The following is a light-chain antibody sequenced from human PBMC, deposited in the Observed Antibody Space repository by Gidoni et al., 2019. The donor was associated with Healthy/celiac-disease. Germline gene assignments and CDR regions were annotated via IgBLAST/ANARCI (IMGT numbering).Light chain of an antibody. CDR1: QSISSY. J-gene: IGKJ5*01. V-gene: IGKV1-39*01. CDR2: AAS. Sequence: DIQMTQSPSSLSASVGDRVTITCRASQSISSYLNWYQQTPGKAPKLLIYAASSLQSGVPSRFSGSGSGTDFTLTISSLQPEDFATYYCQQSYSTPSITFGQETRLEIK. CDR3: QQSYSTPSIT.